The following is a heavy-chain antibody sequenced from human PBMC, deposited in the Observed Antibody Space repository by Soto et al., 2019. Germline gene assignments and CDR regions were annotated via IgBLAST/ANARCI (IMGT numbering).Heavy chain of an antibody. D-gene: IGHD4-17*01. CDR2: INHSGST. CDR1: GGSFSGYY. CDR3: ARFLGYGDQPDRDY. V-gene: IGHV4-34*01. Sequence: SETLSLTCAVYGGSFSGYYWSWIRQPPGKGLEWIGEINHSGSTNYNPSLKSRVTISVDTSKNQFSLKLSSVTAADTAVYYCARFLGYGDQPDRDYWGQGTLVTVSS. J-gene: IGHJ4*02.